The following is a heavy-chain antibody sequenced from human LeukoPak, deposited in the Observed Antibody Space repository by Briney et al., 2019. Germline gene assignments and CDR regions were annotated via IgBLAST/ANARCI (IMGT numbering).Heavy chain of an antibody. Sequence: GGSLRLSCAVSGFTISDYSISWVRQAPGKGLEWVSAISTSGSKYYADSVKGRFTISRDSSKNTLYLDLNSLRAGDTAVYYCAKEAIGRIWGQGTMVTVSS. CDR3: AKEAIGRI. CDR1: GFTISDYS. V-gene: IGHV3-23*01. J-gene: IGHJ3*02. CDR2: ISTSGSK. D-gene: IGHD3-22*01.